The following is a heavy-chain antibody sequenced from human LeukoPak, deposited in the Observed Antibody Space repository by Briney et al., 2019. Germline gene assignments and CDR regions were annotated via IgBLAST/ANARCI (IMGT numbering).Heavy chain of an antibody. Sequence: PSETLSLTCTVSGGSISSYYWSWIRQPPGKGLEWIGYIYYSGSTNYNPSLKSRVTISVDTSNNQFSLKLSSVTAADTAVYYCARLATRITMVRGVTRNWFDPWGQGTLVTVSS. CDR2: IYYSGST. D-gene: IGHD3-10*01. J-gene: IGHJ5*02. V-gene: IGHV4-59*08. CDR3: ARLATRITMVRGVTRNWFDP. CDR1: GGSISSYY.